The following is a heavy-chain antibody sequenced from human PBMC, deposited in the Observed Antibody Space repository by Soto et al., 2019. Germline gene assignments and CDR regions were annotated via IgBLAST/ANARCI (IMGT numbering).Heavy chain of an antibody. D-gene: IGHD5-12*01. CDR1: GFTFDDYT. Sequence: EVQLMESGGVVVQPGGSLRLSCAASGFTFDDYTMHWVRQAPGKGLEWVSLINWDGTRRYYADSVEGRFTISRDNIKNSLYLQMNSLRTEDAALYYCVKDFGYSDGYYYYGLDVWGQGTTVTVSS. CDR2: INWDGTRR. V-gene: IGHV3-43*01. CDR3: VKDFGYSDGYYYYGLDV. J-gene: IGHJ6*02.